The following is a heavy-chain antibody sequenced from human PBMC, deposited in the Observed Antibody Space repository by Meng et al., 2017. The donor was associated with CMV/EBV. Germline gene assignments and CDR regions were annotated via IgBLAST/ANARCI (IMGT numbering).Heavy chain of an antibody. CDR2: ISGSGGST. V-gene: IGHV3-23*01. CDR3: AKEHWGSSGYYSGDAFDI. J-gene: IGHJ3*02. Sequence: SCAASGFTFSSYAMSWVRQAPGKGLEWVSAISGSGGSTYYADSVKGRFTISRDNSKNTLYLQMNSLRAEDTAVYYCAKEHWGSSGYYSGDAFDIWGQGTMVTVSS. CDR1: GFTFSSYA. D-gene: IGHD3-22*01.